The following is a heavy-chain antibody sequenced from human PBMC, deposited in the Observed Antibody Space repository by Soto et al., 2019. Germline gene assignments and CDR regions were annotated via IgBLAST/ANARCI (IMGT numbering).Heavy chain of an antibody. CDR2: ITYIGST. D-gene: IGHD1-26*01. V-gene: IGHV4-31*03. CDR3: AREFTGTYPYSYGMDV. J-gene: IGHJ6*02. Sequence: TLSLTCTISGGSISSADYYWSWIRQHPGKGLEWIGYITYIGSTYYIPSLRSRVTISVDTSKTQFSLKLSSVTAADTAVYYCAREFTGTYPYSYGMDVWGQGTTVTVSS. CDR1: GGSISSADYY.